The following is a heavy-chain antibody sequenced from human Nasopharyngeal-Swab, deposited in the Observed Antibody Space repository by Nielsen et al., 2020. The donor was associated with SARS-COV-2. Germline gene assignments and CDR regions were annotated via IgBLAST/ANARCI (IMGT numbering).Heavy chain of an antibody. D-gene: IGHD3-3*01. CDR3: ARERKGTIFGVVIMKGARRKDV. Sequence: SETLSLTCAVYGGSFSGYYWSWIRQPPGKGLEWIGEINQSGSTNYNPSLKSRVTISVDTSKNQFSLKLSSVTAADTAVYYCARERKGTIFGVVIMKGARRKDVWGQGTTVTVSS. V-gene: IGHV4-34*01. CDR1: GGSFSGYY. CDR2: INQSGST. J-gene: IGHJ6*02.